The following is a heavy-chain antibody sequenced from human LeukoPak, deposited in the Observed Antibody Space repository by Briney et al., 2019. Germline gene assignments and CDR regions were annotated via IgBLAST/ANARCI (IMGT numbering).Heavy chain of an antibody. V-gene: IGHV1-8*01. CDR1: GYTFTSYD. D-gene: IGHD7-27*01. CDR2: MSPNSGDT. Sequence: ASVKVSCKASGYTFTSYDFNWVRQATGRRPEWMGWMSPNSGDTGYAQKFQDRVTMTRNTSISTVYMELSSLRSDDTAVYYCARGPPNWGYDYWGPGTLVTVSS. CDR3: ARGPPNWGYDY. J-gene: IGHJ4*02.